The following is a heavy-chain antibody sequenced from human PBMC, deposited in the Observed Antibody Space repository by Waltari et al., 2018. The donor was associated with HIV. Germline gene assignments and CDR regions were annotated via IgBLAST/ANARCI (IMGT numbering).Heavy chain of an antibody. CDR1: GFSVMDNY. CDR3: ARALTRGLWDS. J-gene: IGHJ4*02. CDR2: VYLGGST. Sequence: VQLVESGGGLIQPGGYTSLSCAGSGFSVMDNYMSWVRQAPGKGPEWVSVVYLGGSTDYADSVRGRFTTSRDESKNMLYLQMNSLRAEDTAVYYCARALTRGLWDSWGQGTLVSVSS. V-gene: IGHV3-53*01. D-gene: IGHD2-2*01.